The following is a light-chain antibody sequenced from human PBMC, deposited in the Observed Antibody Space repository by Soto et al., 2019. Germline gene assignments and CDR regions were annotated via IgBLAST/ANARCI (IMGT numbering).Light chain of an antibody. CDR3: QVWDNASDHRV. CDR2: DDS. Sequence: SYELTQPPSVSVAPGQTARIACGGNNIGRKSVHWYQQKPGQAPVLVVYDDSDRPSGIPERFSGSNSGNTATLTISRVEAGDEADYYCQVWDNASDHRVFGGGTKLTVL. CDR1: NIGRKS. J-gene: IGLJ3*02. V-gene: IGLV3-21*02.